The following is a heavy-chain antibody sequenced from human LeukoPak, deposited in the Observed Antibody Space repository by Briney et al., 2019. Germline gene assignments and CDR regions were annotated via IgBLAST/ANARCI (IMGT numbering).Heavy chain of an antibody. D-gene: IGHD2-15*01. Sequence: GSLILSCVASGFTLSSRWMHWVRQRPGKGLVWVSRIDADGGRASYADSVTGRFVMYRGSAKNTLYLQMNSLSDDDTAVYYCARELREGARQTDAFDVWGQGTVVTVSS. CDR2: IDADGGRA. CDR1: GFTLSSRW. CDR3: ARELREGARQTDAFDV. J-gene: IGHJ3*01. V-gene: IGHV3-74*01.